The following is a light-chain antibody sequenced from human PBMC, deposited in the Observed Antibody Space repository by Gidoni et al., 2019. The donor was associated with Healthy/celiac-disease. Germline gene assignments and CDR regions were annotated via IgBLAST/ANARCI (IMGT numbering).Light chain of an antibody. J-gene: IGKJ1*01. CDR2: GAS. CDR1: QSVSSN. V-gene: IGKV3-15*01. CDR3: QQYNNWPRT. Sequence: EIVMTQSPATLSVSPGERATLSCRASQSVSSNLAWYQQKPGQAPRLLIYGASTRATGIPARFSGSGSVTEFTLTISSLQSEDFAVYYCQQYNNWPRTFVQGTKVEIK.